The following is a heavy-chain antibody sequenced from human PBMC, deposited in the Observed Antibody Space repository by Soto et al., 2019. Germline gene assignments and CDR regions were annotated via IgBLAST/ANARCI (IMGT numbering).Heavy chain of an antibody. D-gene: IGHD1-1*01. CDR1: GFTISSNY. Sequence: EVQLVESGGGLVQPGGSLRLSCAVTGFTISSNYMNWVRQAPGKGLEWVSVMYAAGSTYYEDSVKGRVNIPRDNSNNTVYLQMNSLRGEDTAGYYCARGCNSNNWKLFDYWGQGTLVTVSS. CDR3: ARGCNSNNWKLFDY. CDR2: MYAAGST. J-gene: IGHJ4*02. V-gene: IGHV3-66*01.